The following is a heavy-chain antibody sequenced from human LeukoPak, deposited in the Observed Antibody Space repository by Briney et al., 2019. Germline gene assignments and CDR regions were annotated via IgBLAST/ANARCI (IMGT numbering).Heavy chain of an antibody. CDR3: ASAEDILTGYPCYGMDV. CDR2: INAGNGNT. D-gene: IGHD3-9*01. V-gene: IGHV1-3*01. CDR1: GYTFTSYA. J-gene: IGHJ6*02. Sequence: ASVKVSCKASGYTFTSYAMHWVRQAPGQRLEWMGWINAGNGNTKYSQKFQGRVTITRDTSASTAYMELSSLRSEDTAVYYCASAEDILTGYPCYGMDVWGQGTTVTVSS.